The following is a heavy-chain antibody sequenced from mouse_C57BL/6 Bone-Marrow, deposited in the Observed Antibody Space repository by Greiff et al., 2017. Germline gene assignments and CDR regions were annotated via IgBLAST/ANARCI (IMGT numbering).Heavy chain of an antibody. CDR3: ARGGTTVVNMDY. D-gene: IGHD1-1*01. Sequence: EVHLVESGGGLVQSGRSLRLSCATSGFTFSDFYMEWVRQAPGKGLEWIAASRNKANDYTTEYSASVKGRFIVSRDTSQSILYLQMNALRAEDTAIYYCARGGTTVVNMDYWGQGTSVTVSS. CDR1: GFTFSDFY. CDR2: SRNKANDYTT. V-gene: IGHV7-1*01. J-gene: IGHJ4*01.